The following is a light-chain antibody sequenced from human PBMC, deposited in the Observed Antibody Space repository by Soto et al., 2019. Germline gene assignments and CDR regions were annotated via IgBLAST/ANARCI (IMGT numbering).Light chain of an antibody. CDR2: GTS. J-gene: IGKJ4*01. CDR3: QQYASSPLLT. CDR1: QTIGSNY. Sequence: EIVLTQSPGTLSLSPGETATLSCRASQTIGSNYLAWYQQKPGQAPRLLIFGTSSRATGIPDRFSGSGSGTDFTLSISRLEPEDFAVYYCQQYASSPLLTFGGGTKVEIK. V-gene: IGKV3-20*01.